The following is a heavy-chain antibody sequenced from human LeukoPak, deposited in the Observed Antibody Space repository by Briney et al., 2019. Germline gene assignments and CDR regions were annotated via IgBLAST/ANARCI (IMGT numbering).Heavy chain of an antibody. J-gene: IGHJ6*03. V-gene: IGHV3-23*01. Sequence: GGSLRLSCAASGFTFSSYAMSWVRQAPGKGLEWVSAISGSGGSTYYADSVKGRFTISRDSSKNTLYLQMNSLRAEDTAVYYCARDPEGYYYYYYYMDVWGKGTTVTVSS. CDR1: GFTFSSYA. CDR2: ISGSGGST. CDR3: ARDPEGYYYYYYYMDV.